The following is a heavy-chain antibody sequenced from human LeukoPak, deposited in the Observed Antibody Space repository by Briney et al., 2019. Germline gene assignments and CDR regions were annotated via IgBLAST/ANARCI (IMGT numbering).Heavy chain of an antibody. CDR2: IWFDGSNK. CDR3: ARVVSYYGSSYRLLDL. CDR1: GFTVSSNY. D-gene: IGHD3-10*01. J-gene: IGHJ2*01. Sequence: GGSLRLSCAAPGFTVSSNYMSWVRQAPGKGLEWVALIWFDGSNKHYADSVKGRFTISRDNSKNTMYLQMDSLRAEDTAVYYCARVVSYYGSSYRLLDLWGRGTLVTVSS. V-gene: IGHV3-33*08.